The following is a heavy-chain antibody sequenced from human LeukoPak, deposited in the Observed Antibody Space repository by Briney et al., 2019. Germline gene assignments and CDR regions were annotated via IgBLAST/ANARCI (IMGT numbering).Heavy chain of an antibody. D-gene: IGHD3-22*01. V-gene: IGHV1-69*05. CDR1: GGTFSSYA. CDR2: IIPIFGTA. CDR3: ARGVYDSSGYQRDY. J-gene: IGHJ4*02. Sequence: ASVKVSCKASGGTFSSYAISWVRQAPGQGLEWMGGIIPIFGTANYAQKFQGRVTITTDESTSTAYMELSSLRSADTAVYYCARGVYDSSGYQRDYWGQGTLVTVSS.